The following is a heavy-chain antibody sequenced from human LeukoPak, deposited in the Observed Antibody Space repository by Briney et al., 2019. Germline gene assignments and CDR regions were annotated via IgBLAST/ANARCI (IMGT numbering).Heavy chain of an antibody. J-gene: IGHJ6*02. CDR1: GYTFNRYG. CDR2: IIPVFGTA. CDR3: AREGCSSTSCQDGMDV. Sequence: SVKVSCKASGYTFNRYGISWVRQAPGQGLEWMRGIIPVFGTANYAQKFQGRVTITADESTSTAYMELSSLRSEDTAVYYCAREGCSSTSCQDGMDVWGQGTTVTVSS. D-gene: IGHD2-2*01. V-gene: IGHV1-69*13.